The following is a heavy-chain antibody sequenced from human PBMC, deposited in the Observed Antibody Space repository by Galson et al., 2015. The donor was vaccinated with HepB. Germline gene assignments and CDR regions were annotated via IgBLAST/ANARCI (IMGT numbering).Heavy chain of an antibody. CDR1: GGSISSDYW. CDR3: ARAYCSGGSCPQENKFDP. Sequence: TLSLTCAVSGGSISSDYWWNWVRQHPGKGLEWIGYIYYSGTTYYNPFLKSRVTISIDTSKSQFSLKLKSVTAADTAVYYCARAYCSGGSCPQENKFDPWGQGTLVTVSS. CDR2: IYYSGTT. D-gene: IGHD2-15*01. V-gene: IGHV4-31*11. J-gene: IGHJ5*02.